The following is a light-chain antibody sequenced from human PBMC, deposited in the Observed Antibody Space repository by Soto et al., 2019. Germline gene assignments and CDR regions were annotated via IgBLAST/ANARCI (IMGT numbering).Light chain of an antibody. CDR2: GGS. V-gene: IGKV3-11*01. CDR3: HQRQSWPRT. CDR1: QSVNSN. J-gene: IGKJ1*01. Sequence: LSVSSGDIAPPPCRASQSVNSNVAWYHQKPGQAPRLLIYGGSNRATGIPARFSGSGSGTDFTLTISDVQPEDFAVYYCHQRQSWPRTFGQGSMVDI.